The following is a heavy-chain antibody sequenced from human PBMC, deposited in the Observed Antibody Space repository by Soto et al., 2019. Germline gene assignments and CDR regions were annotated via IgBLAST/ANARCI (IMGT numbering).Heavy chain of an antibody. D-gene: IGHD1-7*01. V-gene: IGHV3-30*18. J-gene: IGHJ2*01. CDR2: ISYDGSNK. Sequence: GGSLRLSCAASGFTFSSYAMHWVRQAPGKGLEWVAVISYDGSNKYYADSVKGRLTISRDNSKNTLYLQMNSLRAEDTAVYYCAKGITGTTLDWYFDLWGRGTLVTVSS. CDR3: AKGITGTTLDWYFDL. CDR1: GFTFSSYA.